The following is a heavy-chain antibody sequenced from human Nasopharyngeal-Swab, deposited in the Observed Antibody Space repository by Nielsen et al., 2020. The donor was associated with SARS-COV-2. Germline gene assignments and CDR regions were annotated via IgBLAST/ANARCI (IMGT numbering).Heavy chain of an antibody. Sequence: GSLRLSCTVSGGSISSSSYYWGWIRQPPGKGLEWIGSIYYSGSTYYNPSLKSRVTISVDTSKNEFSLKVSSVTAADTSVYYCARLGGDSSSWFTNFLNSVWGQGTTVTVSS. CDR1: GGSISSSSYY. V-gene: IGHV4-39*01. CDR3: ARLGGDSSSWFTNFLNSV. CDR2: IYYSGST. D-gene: IGHD6-13*01. J-gene: IGHJ6*02.